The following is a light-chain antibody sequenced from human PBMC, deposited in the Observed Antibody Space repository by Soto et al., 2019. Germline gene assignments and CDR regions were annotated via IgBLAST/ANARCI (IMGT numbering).Light chain of an antibody. Sequence: DIQMTQSPSSLSASVGDRVIITCRTSQSISSYLNWYQQKPGKAPRLLIHAASSLQSGVPSRFSGGGSGTYFTLTISSLQPEDFATYYCQQSYGTPNTFGQGTKLEIK. V-gene: IGKV1-39*01. CDR3: QQSYGTPNT. CDR2: AAS. J-gene: IGKJ2*01. CDR1: QSISSY.